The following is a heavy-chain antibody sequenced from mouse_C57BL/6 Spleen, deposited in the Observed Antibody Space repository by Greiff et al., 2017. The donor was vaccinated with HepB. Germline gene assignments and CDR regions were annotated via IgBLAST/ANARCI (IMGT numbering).Heavy chain of an antibody. CDR1: GYAFSSSW. CDR2: IYPGDGDT. CDR3: AGWGLRQENYYAMDY. Sequence: VQLQQSGPELVKPGASVKISCKASGYAFSSSWMNWVKQRPGKGLEWIGRIYPGDGDTNYNGKFKGKATLTADKSSSTAYMQLSSLTSADSAVYFCAGWGLRQENYYAMDYWGQGTSVTVSS. V-gene: IGHV1-82*01. D-gene: IGHD2-12*01. J-gene: IGHJ4*01.